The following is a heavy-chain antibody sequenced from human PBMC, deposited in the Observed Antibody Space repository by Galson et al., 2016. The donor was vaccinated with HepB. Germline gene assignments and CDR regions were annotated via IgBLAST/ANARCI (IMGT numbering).Heavy chain of an antibody. D-gene: IGHD3-3*02. J-gene: IGHJ4*02. CDR3: ARDPRIELVPNS. CDR1: GGSISSSRYY. Sequence: ETLSLTCSVSGGSISSSRYYWGWIRQPPGEGLEWIGSIFHSGTTYYSPSLRGRVTMSLDRSKNQFSLNLISVTAADTAIYFCARDPRIELVPNSWGQGTLVTVSS. CDR2: IFHSGTT. V-gene: IGHV4-39*07.